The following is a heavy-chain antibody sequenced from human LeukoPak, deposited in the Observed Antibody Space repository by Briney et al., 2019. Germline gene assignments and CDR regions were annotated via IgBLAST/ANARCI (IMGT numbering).Heavy chain of an antibody. CDR2: IRYDGSNK. CDR3: AKTPDTAMVGDAFDI. V-gene: IGHV3-30*02. Sequence: GGPLRLSCAASGLTFSSYGMHWVRQAPGKGLEWVAFIRYDGSNKYYADSVKGRFTISRDNSKNTLYLQMNSLRAEDTAVYYCAKTPDTAMVGDAFDIWGQGTMVTVSS. J-gene: IGHJ3*02. D-gene: IGHD5-18*01. CDR1: GLTFSSYG.